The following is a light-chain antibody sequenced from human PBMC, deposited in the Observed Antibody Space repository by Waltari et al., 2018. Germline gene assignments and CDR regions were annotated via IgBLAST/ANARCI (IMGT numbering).Light chain of an antibody. CDR1: SGTIASNY. CDR2: EDN. CDR3: QSYDSSNQGV. J-gene: IGLJ3*02. V-gene: IGLV6-57*04. Sequence: NFMLTQPHSVSESPGKTVTISCPRSSGTIASNYVQWYQHRPGSAPTTVIYEDNERPPGVPGRFSGSIDSSSNSASLTISGLETEDEADYFCQSYDSSNQGVFGGGTKLTVL.